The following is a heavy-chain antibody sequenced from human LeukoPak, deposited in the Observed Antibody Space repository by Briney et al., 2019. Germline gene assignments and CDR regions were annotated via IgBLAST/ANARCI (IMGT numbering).Heavy chain of an antibody. CDR3: ASWIRYCTNGVCYPFDY. V-gene: IGHV4-39*07. CDR1: GGSISSSSYY. CDR2: IYYSGST. Sequence: PSETLSLTCTVSGGSISSSSYYWGWICQPPGKGLEWIGSIYYSGSTYYNPSLKSRVTISVDTSKNQFSLKLSSVTAADTAVYYCASWIRYCTNGVCYPFDYWGQGTLVTVSS. J-gene: IGHJ4*02. D-gene: IGHD2-8*01.